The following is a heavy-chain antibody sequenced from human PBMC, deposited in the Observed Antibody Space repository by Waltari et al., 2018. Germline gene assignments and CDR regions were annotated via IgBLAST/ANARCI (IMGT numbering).Heavy chain of an antibody. V-gene: IGHV4-39*01. J-gene: IGHJ4*02. CDR3: ARQSYYDESGHD. CDR2: IYYSVTT. D-gene: IGHD3-22*01. CDR1: GGSIRRSGYY. Sequence: QLELQESGPGLVKPSETLSLTCSVSGGSIRRSGYYWVWIRQPPGKGLEGIGSIYYSVTTYYTPSRNRRVTISVDTSKNQFSLKLTSVTAADTAMYFCARQSYYDESGHDWGQGTLVTVSS.